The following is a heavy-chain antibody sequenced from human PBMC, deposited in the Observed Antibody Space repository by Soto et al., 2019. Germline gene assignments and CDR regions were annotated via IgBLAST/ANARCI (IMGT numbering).Heavy chain of an antibody. J-gene: IGHJ5*02. Sequence: GGSLRLSCAASGFTFSSYAMSWVRQAPGKGLEWVSAISGSGGSTYYADSVKGRFTISRDNSKNTLYLQMNSLRAEDRAVYYCAKDRWSMSPRGWFDPWGQGTLVTVSS. CDR1: GFTFSSYA. D-gene: IGHD2-8*02. CDR2: ISGSGGST. V-gene: IGHV3-23*01. CDR3: AKDRWSMSPRGWFDP.